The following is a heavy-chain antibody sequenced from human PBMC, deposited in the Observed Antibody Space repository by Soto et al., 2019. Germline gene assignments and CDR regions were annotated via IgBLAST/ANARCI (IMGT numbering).Heavy chain of an antibody. D-gene: IGHD3-10*01. J-gene: IGHJ4*02. CDR1: GGSISNRY. V-gene: IGHV4-4*07. CDR2: IYSNWNT. Sequence: SETLSLTCTVSGGSISNRYWSWIRQPAGKGLEWIGRIYSNWNTNYNPSLKGRVTISVDTSRNQLSLKLTSVTAADTAVYYCARDEQLLVRGYFDYWGQGALVTFSS. CDR3: ARDEQLLVRGYFDY.